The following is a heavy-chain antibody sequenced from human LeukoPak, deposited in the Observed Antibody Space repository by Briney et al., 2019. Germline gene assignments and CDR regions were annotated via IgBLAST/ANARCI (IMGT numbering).Heavy chain of an antibody. CDR3: ARGVYIAAAQYGY. J-gene: IGHJ4*02. CDR1: GGSISSYY. CDR2: IYYSGTT. D-gene: IGHD6-13*01. V-gene: IGHV4-59*01. Sequence: PSETLSLNGTVSGGSISSYYWSWIRQPPGKGLDGIAYIYYSGTTNYNPSLKSRVTISVDTSKNQFSLKLSSVTAADTAVYYCARGVYIAAAQYGYWGQGTLVTVPS.